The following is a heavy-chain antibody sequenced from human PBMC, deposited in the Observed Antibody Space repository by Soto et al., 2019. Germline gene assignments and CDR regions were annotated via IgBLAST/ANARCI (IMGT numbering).Heavy chain of an antibody. CDR2: ISISNGNT. Sequence: QVQLVQSGAEVNKPGASVKVSCKASGYTFTSYGISWVRQAPGQGLEWMGWISISNGNTNYAQKLQGRVTMTTDTSTSTAYMELRSLRSDDTAVYYCARDVRSHDYGHYYYGMDVWGQGTTVTVSS. CDR1: GYTFTSYG. CDR3: ARDVRSHDYGHYYYGMDV. V-gene: IGHV1-18*01. J-gene: IGHJ6*02. D-gene: IGHD4-17*01.